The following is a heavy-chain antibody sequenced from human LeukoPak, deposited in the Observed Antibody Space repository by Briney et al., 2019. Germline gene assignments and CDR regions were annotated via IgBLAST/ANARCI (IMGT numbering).Heavy chain of an antibody. D-gene: IGHD6-6*01. CDR3: ARVRGLLAARRGQFGY. CDR1: GYTFTGYY. J-gene: IGHJ4*02. Sequence: GASVKVSCKASGYTFTGYYMHWVRQAPGQGLEWMGWINPNSGGTNYAQKFQGRVTMTRDTSISTAYMGLSRLRSDDTAVYYCARVRGLLAARRGQFGYWGQGTLVTVSS. CDR2: INPNSGGT. V-gene: IGHV1-2*02.